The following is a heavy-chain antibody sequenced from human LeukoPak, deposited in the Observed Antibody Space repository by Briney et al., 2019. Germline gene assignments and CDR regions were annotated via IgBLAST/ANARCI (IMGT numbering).Heavy chain of an antibody. J-gene: IGHJ4*02. CDR3: ARHQPYSSGWYPDY. V-gene: IGHV4-39*01. Sequence: GNFFYIRSTSCTPSLNSRITITVEPAKNQFSLKLSSVTAADTAVYYCARHQPYSSGWYPDYWGQGTLVTVSS. D-gene: IGHD6-19*01. CDR2: FFYIRST.